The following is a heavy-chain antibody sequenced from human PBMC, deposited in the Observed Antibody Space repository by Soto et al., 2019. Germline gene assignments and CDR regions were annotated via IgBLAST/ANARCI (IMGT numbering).Heavy chain of an antibody. CDR1: GGSISSSNW. Sequence: SETLSLTCAVSGGSISSSNWWSWVRQPTGKGLEWIGEIYHSGSTNYNPSLMSRLTISVDRSKNQLSLKLRSVTAADTAVYYCTRDMIYGSERSYYYYAMDVWGRGTTVTVSS. J-gene: IGHJ6*02. D-gene: IGHD3-10*01. V-gene: IGHV4-4*02. CDR2: IYHSGST. CDR3: TRDMIYGSERSYYYYAMDV.